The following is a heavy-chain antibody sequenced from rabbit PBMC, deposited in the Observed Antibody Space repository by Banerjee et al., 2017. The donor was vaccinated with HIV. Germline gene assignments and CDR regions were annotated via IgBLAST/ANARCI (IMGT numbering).Heavy chain of an antibody. CDR1: GFDFSRYY. CDR3: ARVLVVAGVDL. D-gene: IGHD4-1*01. J-gene: IGHJ3*01. V-gene: IGHV1S7*01. Sequence: QLEESGGGLVQPGGSLKLSCKASGFDFSRYYMSWVRQAPGMGLEWIGYIDPVIGNTYYATWVNGQFTISSHNAQNTLYLQLNDLTVADTATYFCARVLVVAGVDLWGQGTLVT. CDR2: IDPVIGNT.